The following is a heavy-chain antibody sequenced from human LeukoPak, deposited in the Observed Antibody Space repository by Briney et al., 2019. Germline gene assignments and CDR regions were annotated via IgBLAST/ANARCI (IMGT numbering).Heavy chain of an antibody. D-gene: IGHD2-21*02. Sequence: SQTLSLTCAISGDSVSSNSAAWNWIRQSPSRGLEWLGRTYYRSTWHHDYAVSVKRRITINPDTSKNQFSLQLSSVTPEDTAVYYCAREVDIVVVTAVNFDFWGQGTRVTVSS. CDR1: GDSVSSNSAA. V-gene: IGHV6-1*01. CDR2: TYYRSTWHH. CDR3: AREVDIVVVTAVNFDF. J-gene: IGHJ4*02.